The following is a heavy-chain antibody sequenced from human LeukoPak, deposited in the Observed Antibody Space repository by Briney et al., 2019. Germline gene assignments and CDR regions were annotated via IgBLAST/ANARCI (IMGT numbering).Heavy chain of an antibody. Sequence: PGGSLRLSCAASGFTFNNYAMTWVRQAPGKGLVWVSCIFNDGRTTTYADSVKGRITISRDNAKNTLYLQMSSLRAEDTAMYYCARGGIAMGVDYWGQGTLVTVSS. J-gene: IGHJ4*02. V-gene: IGHV3-74*01. D-gene: IGHD6-19*01. CDR1: GFTFNNYA. CDR2: IFNDGRTT. CDR3: ARGGIAMGVDY.